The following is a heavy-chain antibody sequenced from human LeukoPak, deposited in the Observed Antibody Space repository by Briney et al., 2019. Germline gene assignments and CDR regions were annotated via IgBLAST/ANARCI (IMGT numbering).Heavy chain of an antibody. CDR2: ISSSSSYI. D-gene: IGHD4-11*01. CDR3: ARSFYSNYARVDY. J-gene: IGHJ4*02. V-gene: IGHV3-21*01. Sequence: GGSLRLSCAASGFTFSSCSMNWVRQAPGKGLEWVSSISSSSSYIYYADSVKGRFTISRDNAKNSLYLQMNSLRAEDTAVYYCARSFYSNYARVDYWGQGTLVTVSS. CDR1: GFTFSSCS.